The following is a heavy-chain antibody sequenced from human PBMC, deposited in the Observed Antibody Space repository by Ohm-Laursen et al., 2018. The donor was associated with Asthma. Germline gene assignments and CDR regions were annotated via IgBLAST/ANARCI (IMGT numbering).Heavy chain of an antibody. CDR2: INPNSGGT. V-gene: IGHV1-2*06. D-gene: IGHD3-16*02. J-gene: IGHJ6*02. Sequence: SVKVSCKASGYTFTGYYMHWVRQAPGQGLEWMGRINPNSGGTNYAQKFQGRVTMTRDTSISTAYMELSRLRSDDTAVYYCARSVSYYYYGMDVWGQGTTVTVSS. CDR1: GYTFTGYY. CDR3: ARSVSYYYYGMDV.